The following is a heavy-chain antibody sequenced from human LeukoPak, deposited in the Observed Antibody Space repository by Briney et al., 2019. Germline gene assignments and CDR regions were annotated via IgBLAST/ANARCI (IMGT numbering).Heavy chain of an antibody. V-gene: IGHV3-33*01. CDR1: GFTFSSYG. J-gene: IGHJ4*02. CDR2: IWYDGSNK. CDR3: ARDLGIAAAGTGY. D-gene: IGHD6-13*01. Sequence: GRSLRLSCAASGFTFSSYGMHWVRQAPGKGLEWVAVIWYDGSNKYYADSVKGRFTISRDNSKNTLYLQMNSLRAEDTAVYYCARDLGIAAAGTGYWGQGTLVTVSS.